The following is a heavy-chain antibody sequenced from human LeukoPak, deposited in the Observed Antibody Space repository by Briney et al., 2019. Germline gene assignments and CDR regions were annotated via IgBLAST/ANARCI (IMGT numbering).Heavy chain of an antibody. D-gene: IGHD4-11*01. J-gene: IGHJ4*02. Sequence: SQTLSLTCTVSGGSISSGGYYWNWIRQPPGKGLEWIGYIYHSGRTYYNPSLKSRVTISVDRSKNQFSLKLSSVTAADTAVYYCCSDDSNYYVYWGQGTLVTVSS. CDR1: GGSISSGGYY. CDR3: CSDDSNYYVY. CDR2: IYHSGRT. V-gene: IGHV4-30-2*01.